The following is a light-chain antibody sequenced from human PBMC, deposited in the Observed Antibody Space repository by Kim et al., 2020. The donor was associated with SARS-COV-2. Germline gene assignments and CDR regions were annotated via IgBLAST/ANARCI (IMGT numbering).Light chain of an antibody. CDR3: QQYETWPLT. Sequence: VSPGERATLSCRASQSVSSKLAWFQQKPGQSPRLLIYGASTRATGIPARFSGSGSGTEFTLTISSLQSEDFAIYHCQQYETWPLTFGGGTKVDIK. CDR1: QSVSSK. CDR2: GAS. V-gene: IGKV3-15*01. J-gene: IGKJ4*01.